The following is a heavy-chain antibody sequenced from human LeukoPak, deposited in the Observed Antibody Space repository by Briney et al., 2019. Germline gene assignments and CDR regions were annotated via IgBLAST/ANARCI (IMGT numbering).Heavy chain of an antibody. CDR1: GYTFTSYG. CDR2: ISAYNGNT. Sequence: ASVKVSCKASGYTFTSYGISWVRQAPGQGLEWMGWISAYNGNTNYAQKLQGRVTMTTDASTSTAYMELRSLRSDDTAVYYCASFDRNRGSFDIWGQGAMVTVSS. V-gene: IGHV1-18*01. CDR3: ASFDRNRGSFDI. D-gene: IGHD1-14*01. J-gene: IGHJ3*02.